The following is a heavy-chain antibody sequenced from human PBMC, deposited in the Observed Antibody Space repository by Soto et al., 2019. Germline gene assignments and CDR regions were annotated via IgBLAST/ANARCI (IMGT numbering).Heavy chain of an antibody. CDR3: AKTRYTMVRGVIITRWDYYYGMDV. D-gene: IGHD3-10*01. CDR1: GGSISSSNW. Sequence: PSETLSLTCAVSGGSISSSNWWSWVRQPPGKGLEWIGEIYHSGSTNYNPSLKSRVTISVDKSKNQFSLKLSSVTAADTAVYYCAKTRYTMVRGVIITRWDYYYGMDVWGQGTTVT. J-gene: IGHJ6*02. CDR2: IYHSGST. V-gene: IGHV4-4*02.